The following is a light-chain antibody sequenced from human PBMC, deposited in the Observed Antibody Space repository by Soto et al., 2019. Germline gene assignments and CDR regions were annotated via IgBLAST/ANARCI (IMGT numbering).Light chain of an antibody. CDR2: GVS. V-gene: IGKV3-15*01. CDR3: QQYHDWPRT. Sequence: EIVMTQSPATLSVSPGERATLSCRASQSVGSNVAWYQQKPGRAPRLLMYGVSSRATGIPARFSGSGSGTEFTLTISSLQSEDFAIYYCQQYHDWPRTFGQGTKVEIK. CDR1: QSVGSN. J-gene: IGKJ1*01.